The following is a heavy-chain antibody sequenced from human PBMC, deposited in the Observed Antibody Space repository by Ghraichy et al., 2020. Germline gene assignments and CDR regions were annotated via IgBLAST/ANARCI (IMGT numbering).Heavy chain of an antibody. Sequence: GGSLRLSCAASGFIFSGSGMHWVRQAPGKGLEWVAFIRYDGSNEYYGDSVKGRFTISRDNSKNTLYLQINSLRPEDTAVYYCAKTRASSSSSVEIRGAFDIWGQGTMVTVSS. CDR1: GFIFSGSG. V-gene: IGHV3-30*02. CDR3: AKTRASSSSSVEIRGAFDI. J-gene: IGHJ3*02. D-gene: IGHD2-2*01. CDR2: IRYDGSNE.